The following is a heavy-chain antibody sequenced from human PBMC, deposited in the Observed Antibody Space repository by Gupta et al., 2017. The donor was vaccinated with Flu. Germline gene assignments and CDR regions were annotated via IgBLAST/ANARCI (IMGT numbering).Heavy chain of an antibody. Sequence: EEQLVQSGAEVKKPGESLKISGKGSGYDFSTHWIGWVRQVPVKGLESMGINYRGDSEAQHILACEGRVTFSVDKSTYTAYVECTTLQVSDTAKYCCAKDAPMASFTSFDFWGHGTLVTVSS. CDR2: NYRGDSEA. J-gene: IGHJ3*01. V-gene: IGHV5-51*03. CDR3: AKDAPMASFTSFDF. D-gene: IGHD5-18*01. CDR1: GYDFSTHW.